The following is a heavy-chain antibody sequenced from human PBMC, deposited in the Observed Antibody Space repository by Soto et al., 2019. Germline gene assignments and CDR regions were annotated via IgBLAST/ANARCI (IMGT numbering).Heavy chain of an antibody. CDR1: GGSISGGVGGLYY. CDR2: IYDSGNT. V-gene: IGHV4-30-4*01. J-gene: IGHJ2*01. CDR3: AREVIPLTTDWYFDL. Sequence: QLQLRESGPGLVKPSETLSLTCTVSGGSISGGVGGLYYWSWIRQPPGKGLEWIGYIYDSGNTYYNQSLNSRVTISVDTSKNQFPLKLSSFTAADTAVYYCAREVIPLTTDWYFDLWGRGTLVTVSS. D-gene: IGHD4-17*01.